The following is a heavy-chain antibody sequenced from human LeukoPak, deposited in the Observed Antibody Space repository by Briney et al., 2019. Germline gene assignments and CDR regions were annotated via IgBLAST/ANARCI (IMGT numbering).Heavy chain of an antibody. V-gene: IGHV4-34*01. CDR3: ARDGYSFGRGFDP. J-gene: IGHJ5*02. D-gene: IGHD5-18*01. Sequence: SETLSLTCSVYGGSFSGYYWIWIRQSPEMGLQWIGEISHRGSTNYNPSLKSRLTMSVDTSKNQFSLKLSSVTAADTAVYYCARDGYSFGRGFDPWGQGTLVTVSS. CDR2: ISHRGST. CDR1: GGSFSGYY.